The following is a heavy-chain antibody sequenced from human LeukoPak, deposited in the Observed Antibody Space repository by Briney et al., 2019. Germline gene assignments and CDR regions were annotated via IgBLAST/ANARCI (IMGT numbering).Heavy chain of an antibody. J-gene: IGHJ4*02. Sequence: GGSLRLSCAASGVTFSGCEMNWVRQPPGKGLEWLSYISGSGGTTYFADSVKGRFTISRDNSKNTVYMQMNSLRAEDTAVYYCAKRGGYYYDYWGQGTLVTVTS. V-gene: IGHV3-23*01. CDR1: GVTFSGCE. CDR3: AKRGGYYYDY. D-gene: IGHD2-15*01. CDR2: ISGSGGTT.